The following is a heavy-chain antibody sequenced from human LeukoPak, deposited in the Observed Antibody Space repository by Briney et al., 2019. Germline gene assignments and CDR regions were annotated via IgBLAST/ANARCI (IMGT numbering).Heavy chain of an antibody. Sequence: GGSLRLSCAASGFTFSSYSMNWVRQAPGKGLEWVSSISSSSSYIYYADLVKGRFTISRDNAKNSLYLQMNSLRAEDTAVYYCARPARDSSSGYWGQGTLVTVSS. CDR3: ARPARDSSSGY. CDR1: GFTFSSYS. D-gene: IGHD6-13*01. J-gene: IGHJ4*02. CDR2: ISSSSSYI. V-gene: IGHV3-21*01.